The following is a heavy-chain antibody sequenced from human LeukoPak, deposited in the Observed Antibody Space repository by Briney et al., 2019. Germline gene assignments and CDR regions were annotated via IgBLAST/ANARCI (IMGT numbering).Heavy chain of an antibody. CDR1: GFTFSSYAM. Sequence: LRLSCAASGFTFSSYAMHWVRQPPGKGLEWIGYIYQSGSTSYNPSLQSRVTISIDKSKNQFSLKLSSVTAADTAVYYCARDSYYDNSGEGAFDIWGQGTLVTVSS. CDR2: IYQSGST. D-gene: IGHD3-22*01. CDR3: ARDSYYDNSGEGAFDI. V-gene: IGHV4-30-2*01. J-gene: IGHJ3*02.